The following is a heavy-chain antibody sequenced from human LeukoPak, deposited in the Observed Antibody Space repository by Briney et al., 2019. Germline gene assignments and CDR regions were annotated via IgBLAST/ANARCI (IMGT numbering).Heavy chain of an antibody. D-gene: IGHD3-22*01. Sequence: GGSLRLSCAASGFIFDDYAMHWVRQAPGKGLEWVTGISWNSGSIGYADSVKGRFTISRDNAKNSLYLQMNSLRAEDTALYYCARDPYDSSGYYPFDYWGQGTLVTVSS. CDR1: GFIFDDYA. V-gene: IGHV3-9*01. CDR3: ARDPYDSSGYYPFDY. J-gene: IGHJ4*02. CDR2: ISWNSGSI.